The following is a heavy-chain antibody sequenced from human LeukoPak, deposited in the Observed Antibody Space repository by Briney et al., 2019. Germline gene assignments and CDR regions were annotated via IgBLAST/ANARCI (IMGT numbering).Heavy chain of an antibody. Sequence: KTSETLSLTCTVSGGSISSYYWSWIRQPAGKGLEWIGRIYTSGSTNYNPSLKSRVTISVDTSKNQFSLKLSSVTAADTAVYYCARVRTPYYYYYYMDVWGKGTTVTVSS. CDR1: GGSISSYY. V-gene: IGHV4-4*07. J-gene: IGHJ6*03. CDR2: IYTSGST. CDR3: ARVRTPYYYYYYMDV.